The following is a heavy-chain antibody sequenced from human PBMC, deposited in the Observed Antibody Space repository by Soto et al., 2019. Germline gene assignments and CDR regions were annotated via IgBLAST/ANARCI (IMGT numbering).Heavy chain of an antibody. CDR2: ISYDGSNK. CDR3: AREFQYYDSSGFDY. Sequence: GGSLRLSCAASGFTFSSYAMHWVRQAPGRGLEWVAVISYDGSNKYYADSVKGRFTISRDNSKNTLYLQMNGLRAEDTAVYYCAREFQYYDSSGFDYWGQGTLVTVSS. D-gene: IGHD3-22*01. J-gene: IGHJ4*02. CDR1: GFTFSSYA. V-gene: IGHV3-30-3*01.